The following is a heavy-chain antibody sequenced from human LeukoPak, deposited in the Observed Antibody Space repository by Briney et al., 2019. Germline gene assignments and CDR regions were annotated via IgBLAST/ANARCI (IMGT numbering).Heavy chain of an antibody. Sequence: SQTLSLTCTVSGGSITNYYWTWIRQPPGKGLEWIGYIHYSGSTNYNPSLKSRVTISVDTSKNQFSLKLSSVTAADTAVYYCAVSSYCGGDCYLDYWGQGTLVTVSS. J-gene: IGHJ4*02. V-gene: IGHV4-59*01. CDR3: AVSSYCGGDCYLDY. CDR2: IHYSGST. D-gene: IGHD2-21*02. CDR1: GGSITNYY.